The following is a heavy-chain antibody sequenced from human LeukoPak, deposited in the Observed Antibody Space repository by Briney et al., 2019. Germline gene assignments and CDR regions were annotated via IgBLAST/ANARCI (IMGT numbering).Heavy chain of an antibody. Sequence: ASVKVSCKASGYTFTSYGISWVRQAPGQGLEWMGWISAYNGNTNYAQKLQGRVTMTTDTSTSTAYMELRSLRSDDTAVYYCARSRITIFGVVIPYFDYWGQGTLVTVSS. CDR2: ISAYNGNT. CDR3: ARSRITIFGVVIPYFDY. J-gene: IGHJ4*02. CDR1: GYTFTSYG. D-gene: IGHD3-3*01. V-gene: IGHV1-18*01.